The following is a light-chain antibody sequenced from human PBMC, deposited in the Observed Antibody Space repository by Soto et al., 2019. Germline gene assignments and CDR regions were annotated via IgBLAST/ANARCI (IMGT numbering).Light chain of an antibody. J-gene: IGLJ1*01. Sequence: QSLQTQSASVSGSPGQSITISCTGTSSDVGNYNLVSWYQQHPGKAPKLMIYEGSKRPSGVSNRFSGSKSGNTASLTISILQAEDEADYYCCSSAGSSTYVFGTGTKVTAL. CDR2: EGS. CDR3: CSSAGSSTYV. V-gene: IGLV2-23*01. CDR1: SSDVGNYNL.